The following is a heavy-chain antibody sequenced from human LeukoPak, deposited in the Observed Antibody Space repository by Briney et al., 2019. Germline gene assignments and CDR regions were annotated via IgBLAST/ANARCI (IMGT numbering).Heavy chain of an antibody. CDR1: GYSISSGYY. V-gene: IGHV4-38-2*02. J-gene: IGHJ5*02. CDR3: ARERQRGQRANWFDP. D-gene: IGHD1-1*01. Sequence: SETLSLTCIVSGYSISSGYYWAWIRQSPGKGLEWIGAIYQSGDTYYNPSLKSRVTISVDTSKNQFSLRLSSMTATDTAIYYCARERQRGQRANWFDPWGQGTLVTVSS. CDR2: IYQSGDT.